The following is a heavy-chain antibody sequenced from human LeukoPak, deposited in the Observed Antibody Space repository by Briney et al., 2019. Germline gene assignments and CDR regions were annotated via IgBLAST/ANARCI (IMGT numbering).Heavy chain of an antibody. CDR1: GDSIYNYY. J-gene: IGHJ3*01. CDR2: IYYNGST. D-gene: IGHD2-21*02. CDR3: VGTYCGGDCYAMYAFDF. Sequence: SETLSLTCSVSGDSIYNYYWSWIRQPPGKRLEWIGYIYYNGSTNYNPSLKSRVTFSVDTSRSQFALRLSSVTAADTAVYYCVGTYCGGDCYAMYAFDFWGQGTVVSVSS. V-gene: IGHV4-59*08.